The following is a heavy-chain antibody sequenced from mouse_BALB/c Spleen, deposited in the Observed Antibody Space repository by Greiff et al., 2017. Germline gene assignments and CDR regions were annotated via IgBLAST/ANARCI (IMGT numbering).Heavy chain of an antibody. J-gene: IGHJ4*01. CDR3: ARCYYRYEYYAMDY. CDR1: GYTFTSYW. Sequence: QVQLKQSGAELAKPGASVKMSCKASGYTFTSYWMHWVKQRPGQGLEWIGYINPSTGYTEYNQKFKDKATLTADKSSSTAYMQLSSLTSEDSAVYYCARCYYRYEYYAMDYWGQGTSVTVSS. CDR2: INPSTGYT. V-gene: IGHV1-7*01. D-gene: IGHD2-14*01.